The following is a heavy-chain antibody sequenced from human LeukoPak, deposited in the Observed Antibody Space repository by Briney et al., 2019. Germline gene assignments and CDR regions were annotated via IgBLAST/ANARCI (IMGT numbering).Heavy chain of an antibody. Sequence: GGSLRLSCAASGFTFSSHEMNWVRQAPGKGLEWVSYISSSGSTIYYADSVKGRFTISRDNAKNSLYLQMNSLRAEDTAVYYCASSISSSGWSPSFDYWGQGTLVTVSS. J-gene: IGHJ4*02. D-gene: IGHD6-19*01. CDR3: ASSISSSGWSPSFDY. V-gene: IGHV3-48*03. CDR1: GFTFSSHE. CDR2: ISSSGSTI.